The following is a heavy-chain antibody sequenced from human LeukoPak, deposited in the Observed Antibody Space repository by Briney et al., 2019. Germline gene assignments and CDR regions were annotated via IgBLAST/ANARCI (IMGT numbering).Heavy chain of an antibody. Sequence: PGGSLRLSCAASGFTFDDYAMPWVRQAPGKGLEWVSGISWNSGSIGYADSVKGRFTISRDNAKNSLYLQMNSLRAEDTALYYCAKDRYYDSSGPRIDYWGQGTLVTVSS. D-gene: IGHD3-22*01. CDR3: AKDRYYDSSGPRIDY. V-gene: IGHV3-9*01. J-gene: IGHJ4*02. CDR2: ISWNSGSI. CDR1: GFTFDDYA.